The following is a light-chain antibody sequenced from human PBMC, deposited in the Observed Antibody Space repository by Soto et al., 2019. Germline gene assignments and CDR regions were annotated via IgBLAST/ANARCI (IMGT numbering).Light chain of an antibody. V-gene: IGKV1-39*01. CDR1: QSISSY. Sequence: DIQMTQSPSSLSASVGDRVTITCRASQSISSYLTWDQQKPGKAPKLLIYAASSLQSGVPSRFSGSGSGTDFTLTISSLQPEDFATYYCQQSYSTFGGGTKVDIK. J-gene: IGKJ4*01. CDR2: AAS. CDR3: QQSYST.